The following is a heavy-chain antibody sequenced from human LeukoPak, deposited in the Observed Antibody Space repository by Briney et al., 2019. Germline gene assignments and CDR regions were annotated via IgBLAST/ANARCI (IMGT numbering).Heavy chain of an antibody. CDR3: AFDWGFVY. J-gene: IGHJ4*02. V-gene: IGHV3-23*01. Sequence: ETLSHTCTVSGGSISSYYWSWVRQAPGKGLEWVSSITSSGDDTFYAVSVKGRFTISRDNSWDTVFLQMNSLRADDTAVYYCAFDWGFVYWRQGTLVTVSS. CDR1: GGSISSYY. D-gene: IGHD3-16*01. CDR2: ITSSGDDT.